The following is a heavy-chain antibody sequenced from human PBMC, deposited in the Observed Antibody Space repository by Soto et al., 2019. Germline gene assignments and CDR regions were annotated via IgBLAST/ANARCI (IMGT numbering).Heavy chain of an antibody. Sequence: PSETLSLTCSVSDDSINSDKYYWGWVRQPPGKGLEWIGSIYYRGNAYYNPSLQTRVTISLDKSRSQFSLKLNSVTAADSAVYFCARLEGLATISYYFVFWGPGALVTVSS. D-gene: IGHD3-9*01. V-gene: IGHV4-39*01. J-gene: IGHJ4*02. CDR2: IYYRGNA. CDR3: ARLEGLATISYYFVF. CDR1: DDSINSDKYY.